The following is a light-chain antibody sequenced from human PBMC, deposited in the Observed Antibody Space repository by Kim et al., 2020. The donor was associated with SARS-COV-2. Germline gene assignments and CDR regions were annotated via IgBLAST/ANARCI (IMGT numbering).Light chain of an antibody. Sequence: QSALTQPASVSGSPGQSITISCTGTSSDVGGYNYVSWYQQHPGKAPKLMIYDVSKRPSGVSNRFSGSKSGNTASLTISGLQDEDEADYYCSSYTSSSRVFGGGTQLTVL. CDR3: SSYTSSSRV. CDR2: DVS. V-gene: IGLV2-14*01. J-gene: IGLJ3*02. CDR1: SSDVGGYNY.